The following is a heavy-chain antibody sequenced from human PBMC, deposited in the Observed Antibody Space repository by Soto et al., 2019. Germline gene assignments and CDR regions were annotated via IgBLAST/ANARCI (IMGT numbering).Heavy chain of an antibody. D-gene: IGHD3-16*01. V-gene: IGHV3-30*03. CDR1: GFSFGSHG. Sequence: QVQLVESGGGVVQPGMSLRLSYEASGFSFGSHGMHWVRQVPGKGLEWVALISYDGSKKYYADSVKGRFTVSRDNSNNSLDLQMSGLSLEDRSVYYGASGGSCYYGMWGQGTRVTVSS. CDR3: ASGGSCYYGM. CDR2: ISYDGSKK. J-gene: IGHJ4*02.